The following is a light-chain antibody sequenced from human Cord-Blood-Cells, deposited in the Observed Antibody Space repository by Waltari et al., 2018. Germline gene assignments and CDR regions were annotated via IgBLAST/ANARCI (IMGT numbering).Light chain of an antibody. Sequence: DIQMTQSPSSLSASVGDRVTITCRASQSISSYLNWYQQKPGKAPKLLIYAASSLQSGVQSRFSGSGSGTDFTLTISSLQPEDFATYYCQQSYSTPPTFGGGTKVEIK. J-gene: IGKJ4*01. V-gene: IGKV1-39*01. CDR2: AAS. CDR3: QQSYSTPPT. CDR1: QSISSY.